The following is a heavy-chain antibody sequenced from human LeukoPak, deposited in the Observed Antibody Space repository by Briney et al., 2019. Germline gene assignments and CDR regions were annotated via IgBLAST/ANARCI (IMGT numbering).Heavy chain of an antibody. CDR2: IYYSGST. D-gene: IGHD3-9*01. Sequence: SETLSLTCTVSGGSISSYYWSWIRQPPGKGLEWIGYIYYSGSTNYNPSLKSRVTISVDTSKNQFSLKLSSVTAADTAVYYCAKPLLRRYFDWLLSPNSGDFDYWGQGTLVTVSS. CDR1: GGSISSYY. V-gene: IGHV4-59*01. CDR3: AKPLLRRYFDWLLSPNSGDFDY. J-gene: IGHJ4*02.